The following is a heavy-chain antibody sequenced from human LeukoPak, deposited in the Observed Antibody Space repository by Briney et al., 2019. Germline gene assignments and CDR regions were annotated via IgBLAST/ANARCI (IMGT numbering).Heavy chain of an antibody. V-gene: IGHV4-31*03. Sequence: SETLSLTCTVSGGSISSGGYYWSWIRQHPGKGLEWIGYIYYSGSTYYNPSLKSRVTISVDTSKNQFSLKLSSVTAADTAVYYCARTTRKDAFDIWGQGTMVTVSS. CDR3: ARTTRKDAFDI. J-gene: IGHJ3*02. CDR2: IYYSGST. D-gene: IGHD1-1*01. CDR1: GGSISSGGYY.